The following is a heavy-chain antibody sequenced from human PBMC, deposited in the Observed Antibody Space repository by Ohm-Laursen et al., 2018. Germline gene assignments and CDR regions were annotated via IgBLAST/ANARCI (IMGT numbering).Heavy chain of an antibody. CDR2: IIPIFGTA. CDR1: GGTFSSYA. D-gene: IGHD3-10*01. Sequence: SVKASSKASGGTFSSYAISWGRQAPGQGLEWMGGIIPIFGTANYAQKFQGRVTITADKSTSTAYMELSSLRSDDTAMYFCARDLKHYYGSGSFDPWGQGTLVTVSS. J-gene: IGHJ5*01. V-gene: IGHV1-69*06. CDR3: ARDLKHYYGSGSFDP.